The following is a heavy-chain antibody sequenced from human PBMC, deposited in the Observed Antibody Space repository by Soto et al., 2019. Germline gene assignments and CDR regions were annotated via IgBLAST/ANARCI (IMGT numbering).Heavy chain of an antibody. J-gene: IGHJ4*02. Sequence: SETLSLTCTVSGVSITGHYWSWIRQSPGNGLEWIGYVYSSGDTNYNPSFKSRVSMSIDTSKSQFSLNLRSVTAADTAVYYCARENNVLPGGYFDYWGQGTLVTVSS. CDR3: ARENNVLPGGYFDY. CDR1: GVSITGHY. CDR2: VYSSGDT. D-gene: IGHD3-10*01. V-gene: IGHV4-59*11.